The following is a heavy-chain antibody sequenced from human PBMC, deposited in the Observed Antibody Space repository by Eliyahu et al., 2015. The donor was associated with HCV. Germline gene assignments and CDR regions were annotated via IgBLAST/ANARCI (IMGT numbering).Heavy chain of an antibody. J-gene: IGHJ6*02. D-gene: IGHD4-11*01. CDR2: IIPIFGTA. CDR1: GGTFSSYA. CDR3: ARVAVYSKVYYYYYYGMDV. V-gene: IGHV1-69*01. Sequence: EVKKPGSSVKVSCKASGGTFSSYAISWVRQAPGQGLEWMGGIIPIFGTANYAQKFQGRVTITADESTSTAYMELSSLRSEDTAVYYCARVAVYSKVYYYYYYGMDVWGQGTTVTVSS.